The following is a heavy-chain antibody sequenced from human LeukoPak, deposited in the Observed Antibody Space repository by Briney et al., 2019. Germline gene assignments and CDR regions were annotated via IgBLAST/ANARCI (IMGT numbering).Heavy chain of an antibody. CDR3: AKFDPSYCSGGSCGAFDI. D-gene: IGHD2-15*01. V-gene: IGHV3-30-3*02. Sequence: GGSLRLSCAVSGFTFNNYAMFWVRQAPGKGLEWVAFVSYDGSTDYYADSVKGRFTISRDNSKNTLFLQMNSLRAEDTAVYYCAKFDPSYCSGGSCGAFDIWGQGTMVTVSS. J-gene: IGHJ3*02. CDR2: VSYDGSTD. CDR1: GFTFNNYA.